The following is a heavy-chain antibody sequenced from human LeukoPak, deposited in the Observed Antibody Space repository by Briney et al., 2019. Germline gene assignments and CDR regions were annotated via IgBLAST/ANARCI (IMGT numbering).Heavy chain of an antibody. CDR2: IYHSGST. J-gene: IGHJ4*02. Sequence: ASETLSLTCAVSGYSISSGYYWGWIRQPPGKGLEWIGSIYHSGSTYYNPSLKSRVTISVDTSKNQFSLKLSAVTAADTAVYYWARLSQLWFGELLPFVDYWGQGTLVTVSS. D-gene: IGHD3-10*01. CDR1: GYSISSGYY. CDR3: ARLSQLWFGELLPFVDY. V-gene: IGHV4-38-2*01.